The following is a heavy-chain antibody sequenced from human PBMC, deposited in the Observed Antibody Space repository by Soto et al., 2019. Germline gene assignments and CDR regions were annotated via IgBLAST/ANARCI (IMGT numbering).Heavy chain of an antibody. V-gene: IGHV1-2*02. J-gene: IGHJ6*02. CDR1: GYTFTAYY. CDR2: INPNSGVA. D-gene: IGHD6-19*01. CDR3: ARQGSGSVYPQYFYYGMDV. Sequence: QVQLVQSGAEVEKPGASVRVSCKTSGYTFTAYYIHWVRQAPGQCLEWMGWINPNSGVANYARNFKGRVTMTRDTSISTVYMELNKMRSEDTTIYYCARQGSGSVYPQYFYYGMDVWGQGTTVAASS.